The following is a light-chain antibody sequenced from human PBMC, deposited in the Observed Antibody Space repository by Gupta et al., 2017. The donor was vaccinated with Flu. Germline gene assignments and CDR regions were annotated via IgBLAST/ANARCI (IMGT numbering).Light chain of an antibody. Sequence: DIQLTQSPSLFSASVGDRVTITCRASQGISNFLVWYQQKPSQAPRLLIYAASTLQTGVPSRFSGSGSGTEFTLTISSLQPEDFATYYCQQGHSWIFTFGHGTKVDIK. V-gene: IGKV1-9*01. J-gene: IGKJ3*01. CDR2: AAS. CDR1: QGISNF. CDR3: QQGHSWIFT.